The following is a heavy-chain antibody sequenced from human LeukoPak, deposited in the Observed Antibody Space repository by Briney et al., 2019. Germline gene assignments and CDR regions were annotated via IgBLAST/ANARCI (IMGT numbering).Heavy chain of an antibody. CDR3: AKRSSYYYYYMDV. CDR1: GFTFSSYA. Sequence: PGGSLRLSCAASGFTFSSYAMSWVRQAPGKGLEWVSAISGSGSTTYYADSVKGRFTISRDNCKNTLYLQMNSLRAEDTAVYYCAKRSSYYYYYMDVWGKGTTVTVSS. V-gene: IGHV3-23*01. CDR2: ISGSGSTT. J-gene: IGHJ6*03.